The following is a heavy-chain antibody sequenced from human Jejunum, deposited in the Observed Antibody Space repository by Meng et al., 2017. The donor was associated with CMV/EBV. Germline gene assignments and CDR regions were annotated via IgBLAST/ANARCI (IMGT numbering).Heavy chain of an antibody. CDR2: INSRSNTI. CDR1: NFSDYS. CDR3: ARGGRGNYYYYYGMDV. J-gene: IGHJ6*02. D-gene: IGHD3-16*01. Sequence: NFSDYSMNWVRKAPGKGLEWVAYINSRSNTIYYADSVKGRFTNDRDNAKNSLYLQMNSLRAEDTAVYYCARGGRGNYYYYYGMDVWGQGTTVTVSS. V-gene: IGHV3-48*04.